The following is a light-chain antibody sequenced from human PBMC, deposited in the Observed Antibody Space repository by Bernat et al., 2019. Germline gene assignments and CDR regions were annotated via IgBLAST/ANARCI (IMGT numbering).Light chain of an antibody. CDR3: QSADSSGTWV. V-gene: IGLV3-25*03. CDR2: KDT. CDR1: ALTTQY. Sequence: SYDLTQPPSVSVSPGQTARITCSGDALTTQYSFWYQQNPGQAPIVVIYKDTERPSGIPERFSGSTSGTKVTLTITAVQAEDGADYYCQSADSSGTWVFGGGTKLNVL. J-gene: IGLJ3*02.